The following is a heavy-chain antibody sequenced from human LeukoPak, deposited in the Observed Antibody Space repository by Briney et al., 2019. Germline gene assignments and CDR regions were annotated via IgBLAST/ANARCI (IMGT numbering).Heavy chain of an antibody. CDR3: ARDGYYYGSGSYRNYYYYMDV. CDR2: ISTYTGNT. CDR1: GYTFTSYG. V-gene: IGHV1-18*01. D-gene: IGHD3-10*01. J-gene: IGHJ6*03. Sequence: ASVKVSCKASGYTFTSYGISWVRQAPGQGLEWMGWISTYTGNTNYAQKLQGRVTMTTDTSTSTAYMELRSLRSDDTAVYYCARDGYYYGSGSYRNYYYYMDVWGKGTTVTVSS.